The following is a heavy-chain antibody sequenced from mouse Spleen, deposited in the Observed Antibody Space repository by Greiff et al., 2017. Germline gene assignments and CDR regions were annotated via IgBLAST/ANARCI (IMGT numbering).Heavy chain of an antibody. V-gene: IGHV7-3*01. D-gene: IGHD2-14*01. CDR1: GFTFTDYY. J-gene: IGHJ3*01. Sequence: EVKLAESGGGLVQPGGSLSLSCAASGFTFTDYYMSWVRQPPGKALEWLGFIRNKANGYTTEYSASVKGRFTISRDNSQSILYLQMNALRAEDSATYYCARYEGYEGESYWGQGTLVTVSA. CDR2: IRNKANGYTT. CDR3: ARYEGYEGESY.